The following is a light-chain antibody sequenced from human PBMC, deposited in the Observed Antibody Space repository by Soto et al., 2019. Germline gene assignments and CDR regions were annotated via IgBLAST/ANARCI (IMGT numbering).Light chain of an antibody. Sequence: EIVLTQSPGTLSLSPGERATLSCRASQSVSINFLAWYQQKPGQAPRLLIYAASSRATGIPDRFSGSGSGTDFTLTISRLKPEDFALYYCQQYGTSPLTFGGGTKVDIK. CDR3: QQYGTSPLT. J-gene: IGKJ4*01. CDR2: AAS. CDR1: QSVSINF. V-gene: IGKV3-20*01.